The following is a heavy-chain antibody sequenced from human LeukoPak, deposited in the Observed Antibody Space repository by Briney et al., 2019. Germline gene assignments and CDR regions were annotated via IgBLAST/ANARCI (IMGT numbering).Heavy chain of an antibody. Sequence: PGRSLSLSCAASGFTFSSYGMHWVRQAPGKGLEWVAVISYDGSNKYYADSVKGRFTISRDNSKNTLYLQMNSLRAEDTAVYYCAKGGDSSGYYLDYWGQGTLVTVSS. CDR2: ISYDGSNK. CDR3: AKGGDSSGYYLDY. D-gene: IGHD3-22*01. V-gene: IGHV3-30*18. J-gene: IGHJ4*02. CDR1: GFTFSSYG.